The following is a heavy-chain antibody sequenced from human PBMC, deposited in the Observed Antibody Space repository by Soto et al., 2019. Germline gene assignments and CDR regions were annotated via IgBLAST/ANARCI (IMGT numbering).Heavy chain of an antibody. CDR2: IYYSGST. J-gene: IGHJ6*02. Sequence: SDTLTLTCTVSGVSISSISYYWVWIRQPPGKGLEWIGSIYYSGSTYYNPSLKSRATISVDTSKNQFSLKLSSVTAADTAVYYCARDSGVGRIVVWGQGSTVTVSS. CDR3: ARDSGVGRIVV. V-gene: IGHV4-39*02. D-gene: IGHD3-10*01. CDR1: GVSISSISYY.